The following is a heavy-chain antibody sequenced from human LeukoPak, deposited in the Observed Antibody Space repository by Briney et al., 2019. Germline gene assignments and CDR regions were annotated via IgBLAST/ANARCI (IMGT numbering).Heavy chain of an antibody. CDR3: ARVRWFRHFDY. J-gene: IGHJ4*02. D-gene: IGHD2-15*01. CDR2: IKKDGSEK. CDR1: GFTFSSYW. Sequence: PGGSLRLSCAASGFTFSSYWMSWVRQAPGKGLEWVANIKKDGSEKYYVDSVKGRFTISRDNAKNSLYLQMNSLRAEDTAVYYCARVRWFRHFDYWGQGTLVTVSS. V-gene: IGHV3-7*01.